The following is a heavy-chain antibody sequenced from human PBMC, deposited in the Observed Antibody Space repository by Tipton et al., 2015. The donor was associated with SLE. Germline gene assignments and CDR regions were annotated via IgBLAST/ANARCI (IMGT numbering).Heavy chain of an antibody. CDR3: ASSYTSGWYAPDYFQL. CDR2: INHSGST. Sequence: TLSLTCAVYGGSFSGYYWSWIRQSPGKGLEWIGEINHSGSTNYNPSLKSRVTISVDTSKNQFSLKLSSVTAADTAVYYCASSYTSGWYAPDYFQLWGQGTLVTVSS. J-gene: IGHJ1*01. CDR1: GGSFSGYY. D-gene: IGHD6-19*01. V-gene: IGHV4-34*01.